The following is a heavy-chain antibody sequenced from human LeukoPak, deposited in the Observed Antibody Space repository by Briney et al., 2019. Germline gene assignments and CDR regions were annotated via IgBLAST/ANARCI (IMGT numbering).Heavy chain of an antibody. Sequence: SQTLSLTCTVSGGSISSGSYYWSWIRQTPGKGLEWIGSIYHSGSTYYNPSLKSRVTISVDTSKNQFSLKLSSVTAADTALYYCARDTRNYYDSSGYYNFDNWGQGTLVTVSS. D-gene: IGHD3-22*01. CDR3: ARDTRNYYDSSGYYNFDN. CDR2: IYHSGST. J-gene: IGHJ4*02. CDR1: GGSISSGSYY. V-gene: IGHV4-39*07.